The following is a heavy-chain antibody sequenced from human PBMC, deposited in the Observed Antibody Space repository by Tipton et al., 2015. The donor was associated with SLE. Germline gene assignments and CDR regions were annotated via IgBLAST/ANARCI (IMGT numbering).Heavy chain of an antibody. J-gene: IGHJ4*02. Sequence: TLSLTCTVSGGSISSGSYYWSWIRQPAGKGLEWIGRIYTSGSTNYNPSLKSRVTISVDTSKNQFSLTLNSLTAADTAVYYCAISVRDYFDSSGPTFDYWGQGAPVT. CDR1: GGSISSGSYY. D-gene: IGHD3-22*01. CDR2: IYTSGST. CDR3: AISVRDYFDSSGPTFDY. V-gene: IGHV4-61*02.